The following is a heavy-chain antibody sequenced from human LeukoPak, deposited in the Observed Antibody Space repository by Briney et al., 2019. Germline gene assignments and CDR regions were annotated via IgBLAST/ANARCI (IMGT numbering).Heavy chain of an antibody. V-gene: IGHV4-30-4*01. J-gene: IGHJ4*02. CDR1: GGSISSGDYY. Sequence: SQTLSLTCTVSGGSISSGDYYWSWIRQPPGKGLEWVGYIYYSGSTYYNPSLKSRVTISVDTSKNQFSLKLSSVTAADTAVYYCARAWAYSSSWTGTPYFDYWGQGTLVTVSS. D-gene: IGHD6-13*01. CDR2: IYYSGST. CDR3: ARAWAYSSSWTGTPYFDY.